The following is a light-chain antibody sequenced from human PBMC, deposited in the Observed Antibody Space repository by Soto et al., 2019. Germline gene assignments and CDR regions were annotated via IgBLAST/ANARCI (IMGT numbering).Light chain of an antibody. V-gene: IGLV2-23*01. CDR1: SRDFGSYNF. CDR2: EGS. Sequence: QSVLTQPASVSGSPGQSITISCTGTSRDFGSYNFVSWYQQHPGKAPKLMIYEGSKRPSGVSSRFSGSKSGNTASLTISGLQAEDEADYHCCSYAGSATLYVFGTGTKVTVL. CDR3: CSYAGSATLYV. J-gene: IGLJ1*01.